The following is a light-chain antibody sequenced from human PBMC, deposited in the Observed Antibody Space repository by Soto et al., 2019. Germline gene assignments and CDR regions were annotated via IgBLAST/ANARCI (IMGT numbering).Light chain of an antibody. V-gene: IGLV2-14*01. CDR2: HVS. CDR1: TRDVGAYNF. CDR3: SSYTSSGNYV. Sequence: QSALTQPASVSGSTGQAISIYCNGTTRDVGAYNFVSWYQQHPGKAPKLMLHHVSNRTLGVSDRFYGSMSGDTASLTISGLQAEDEADYYCSSYTSSGNYVFGTGTQLTV. J-gene: IGLJ1*01.